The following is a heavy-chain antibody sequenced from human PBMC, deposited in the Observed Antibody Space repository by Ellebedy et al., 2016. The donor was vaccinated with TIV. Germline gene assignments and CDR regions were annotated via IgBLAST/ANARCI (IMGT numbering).Heavy chain of an antibody. V-gene: IGHV3-21*01. Sequence: GESLKISXAASGFTFSSYSMNWVRQAPGKGLEWVSSISSSSSYIYYADSVKGRFTISRDNAKNSLYLQMNSLRAEDTAVYYCARGSSWEYYFDYWGQGTLVTVSS. CDR1: GFTFSSYS. CDR2: ISSSSSYI. D-gene: IGHD2-15*01. CDR3: ARGSSWEYYFDY. J-gene: IGHJ4*02.